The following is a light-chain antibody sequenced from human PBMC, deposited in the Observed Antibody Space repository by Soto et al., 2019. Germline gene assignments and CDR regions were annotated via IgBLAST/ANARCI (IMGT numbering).Light chain of an antibody. V-gene: IGKV3D-15*01. CDR2: GAS. Sequence: EIVMTQSPATLSVSPGERATLSCRASQSVSSNLAWYQQKPGQAPRLLIYGASTRATDIPARFSGSGSGSEFTLTISSLQSEDFAVYHCQQYNNWPPITFGQGTRLEIK. CDR1: QSVSSN. CDR3: QQYNNWPPIT. J-gene: IGKJ5*01.